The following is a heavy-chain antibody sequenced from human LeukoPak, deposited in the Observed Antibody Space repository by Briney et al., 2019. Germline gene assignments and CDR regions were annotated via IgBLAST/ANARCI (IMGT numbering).Heavy chain of an antibody. V-gene: IGHV4-59*01. CDR2: IHYSEST. CDR3: ARVSAAGMEFHYGMDV. J-gene: IGHJ6*02. CDR1: GGPIRSYY. Sequence: PSETLSLTCTVSGGPIRSYYGSWMRQPPGKGLEWIGNIHYSESTNFNPSLKSRVAIAVDTSKNQFSLSMRSVTAADTAVYYCARVSAAGMEFHYGMDVWGQGTTVFVSS. D-gene: IGHD6-13*01.